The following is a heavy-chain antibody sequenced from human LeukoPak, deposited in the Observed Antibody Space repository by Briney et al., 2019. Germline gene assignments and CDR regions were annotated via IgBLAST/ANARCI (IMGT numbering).Heavy chain of an antibody. D-gene: IGHD5-24*01. CDR1: GGSFNGFY. V-gene: IGHV4-34*01. Sequence: PAETLSLTCAVHGGSFNGFYWTWMRQPPGKGPEWIGEINHSRGTSYTASLWSRVTISQDTSKNQFSLQLTSVTAADTAVYYCARGLGEGYPDSWGRGTLVIVSS. J-gene: IGHJ4*02. CDR2: INHSRGT. CDR3: ARGLGEGYPDS.